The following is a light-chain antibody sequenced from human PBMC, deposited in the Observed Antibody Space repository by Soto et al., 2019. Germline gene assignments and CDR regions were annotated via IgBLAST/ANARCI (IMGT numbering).Light chain of an antibody. CDR3: CSYEGSSTLGGL. V-gene: IGLV2-11*01. CDR1: SSDVGVYNY. J-gene: IGLJ1*01. Sequence: QSVLTQPRSVSGSPGQSVTISCTGTSSDVGVYNYVSWYQQHPGKAPKLMIYDVNKRPSGVPDRFSGSKSGKTASLTISGLQAEDEADYYCCSYEGSSTLGGLFGNGTKV. CDR2: DVN.